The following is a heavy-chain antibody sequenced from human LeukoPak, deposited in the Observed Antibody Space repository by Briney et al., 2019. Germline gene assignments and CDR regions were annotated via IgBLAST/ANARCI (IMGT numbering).Heavy chain of an antibody. CDR3: ARADLTIIAPTDYYMDV. V-gene: IGHV1-46*01. CDR2: INPSGGST. CDR1: GYTFTSYY. Sequence: GASVKVSCKASGYTFTSYYMHWVRQAPGQGLEWMGIINPSGGSTSYAQKFQGRVTMTRDMSTSTVYMELSSLRSEDTAVYYCARADLTIIAPTDYYMDVWGKGTTVTISS. D-gene: IGHD3-9*01. J-gene: IGHJ6*03.